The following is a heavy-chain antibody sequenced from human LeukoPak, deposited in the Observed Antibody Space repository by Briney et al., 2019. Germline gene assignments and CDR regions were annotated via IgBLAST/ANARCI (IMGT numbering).Heavy chain of an antibody. CDR2: ISYDGSNK. J-gene: IGHJ4*02. D-gene: IGHD3-16*02. CDR1: GFTFSSYA. CDR3: ARATGGGRLGELSSDY. Sequence: GGSLRLSCAASGFTFSSYAMHWVPQAPGKGLEWVAVISYDGSNKYYADSVKGRFTISRDNSKNTLYLQMNSLRAEDTAVYYCARATGGGRLGELSSDYWGQGTLVTVSS. V-gene: IGHV3-30-3*01.